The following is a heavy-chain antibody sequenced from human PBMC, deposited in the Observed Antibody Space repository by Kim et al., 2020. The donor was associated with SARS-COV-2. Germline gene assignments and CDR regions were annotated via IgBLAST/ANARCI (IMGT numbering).Heavy chain of an antibody. D-gene: IGHD5-12*01. V-gene: IGHV1-69*01. J-gene: IGHJ4*02. Sequence: ANYAQKFQGRVTITADESTSTAYMELSSLRSEDTAVYYCARGNSGYVLGYWGQGTLVTVSS. CDR2: A. CDR3: ARGNSGYVLGY.